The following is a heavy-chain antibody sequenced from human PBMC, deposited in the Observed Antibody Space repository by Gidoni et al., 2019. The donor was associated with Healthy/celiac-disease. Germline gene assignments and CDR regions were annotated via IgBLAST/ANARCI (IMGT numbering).Heavy chain of an antibody. CDR3: ARDQYYYDSSAPPDY. Sequence: QVQLVESGGGVVQPGRSLRLSCAASGFTFSSYAMHWVRQAPGKGLEWVAVISYDGSNKYYADSVKGRFTISRDNSKNTLYLQMNSLRAEDTAVYYCARDQYYYDSSAPPDYWGQGTLVTVSS. D-gene: IGHD3-22*01. CDR1: GFTFSSYA. J-gene: IGHJ4*02. CDR2: ISYDGSNK. V-gene: IGHV3-30-3*01.